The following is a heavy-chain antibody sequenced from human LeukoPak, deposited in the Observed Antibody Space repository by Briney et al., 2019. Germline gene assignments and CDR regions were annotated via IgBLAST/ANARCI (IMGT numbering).Heavy chain of an antibody. D-gene: IGHD1-14*01. V-gene: IGHV3-53*04. CDR1: GFIVSDNY. J-gene: IGHJ6*02. CDR2: IYSGGGT. Sequence: GGSLRLPCAASGFIVSDNYMSWVRQAPGKGLEWVSVIYSGGGTHYADSVKGRFTISRHNSKNTLFLQMNSQRPEDTAVYYCARDTGAYYGLDVWGQGTTVTVSS. CDR3: ARDTGAYYGLDV.